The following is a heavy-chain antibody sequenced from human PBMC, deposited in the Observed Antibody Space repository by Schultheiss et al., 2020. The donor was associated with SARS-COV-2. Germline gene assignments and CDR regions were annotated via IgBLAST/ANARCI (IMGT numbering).Heavy chain of an antibody. D-gene: IGHD1-7*01. CDR1: GGSISSSSYY. Sequence: SETLSLTCTVSGGSISSSSYYWSWIRQPPGKGLEWIGYIYYSGSTNYNPSLKSLVTISVDTSKNQFSLKLSSVTAADTAVYYCAKTVSFFSGTWSRRANNWFDPWGQGTLVTVSS. CDR3: AKTVSFFSGTWSRRANNWFDP. V-gene: IGHV4-61*05. J-gene: IGHJ5*02. CDR2: IYYSGST.